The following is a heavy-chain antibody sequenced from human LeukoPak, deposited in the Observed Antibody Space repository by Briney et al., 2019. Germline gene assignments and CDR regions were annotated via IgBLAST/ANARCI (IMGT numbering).Heavy chain of an antibody. CDR3: AKEGSVCSNGVCRYFDY. J-gene: IGHJ4*02. CDR2: ISWSSEYM. D-gene: IGHD2-8*01. Sequence: PGGSLRLSCAASRFTFRASAMHWVRQAPGKGLEWVSSISWSSEYMFYADSVKGRFTISRDNAKNSLYLQMDSLRAEDTALYYCAKEGSVCSNGVCRYFDYWGQGTLVTVSS. CDR1: RFTFRASA. V-gene: IGHV3-9*01.